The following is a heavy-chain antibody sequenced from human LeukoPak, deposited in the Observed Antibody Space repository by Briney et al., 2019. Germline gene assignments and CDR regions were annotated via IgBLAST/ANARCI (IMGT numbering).Heavy chain of an antibody. J-gene: IGHJ4*02. CDR2: IRYDGSNK. D-gene: IGHD3-10*01. CDR3: AKLRGAFTMVRGVPIDY. V-gene: IGHV3-30*02. CDR1: GFTFSSYG. Sequence: GGSLRLSCAASGFTFSSYGMHWVRQAPGKGLEWVAFIRYDGSNKYYADSVKGRFTISRDNSKNTLYLQMNSLRAEDTAVYYCAKLRGAFTMVRGVPIDYWGQGTLVTVSS.